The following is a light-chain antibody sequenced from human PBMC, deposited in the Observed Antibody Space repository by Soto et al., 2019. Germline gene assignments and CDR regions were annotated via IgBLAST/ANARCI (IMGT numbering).Light chain of an antibody. CDR3: DSYGSGTVV. CDR2: EDN. CDR1: SGSIASNY. Sequence: NFMLTQPHSVSESPGKTVTISCTRSSGSIASNYVQWYQQRPGSAPTTVIYEDNQRPSGVPDRFAGSIDSSSNSASLTVSGLKVEDEADYSRDSYGSGTVVFGGGTRLTVL. J-gene: IGLJ2*01. V-gene: IGLV6-57*04.